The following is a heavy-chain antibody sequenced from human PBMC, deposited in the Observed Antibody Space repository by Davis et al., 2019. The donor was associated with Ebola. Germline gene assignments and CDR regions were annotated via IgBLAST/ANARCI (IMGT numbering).Heavy chain of an antibody. CDR3: ARVGVGSSSYFDY. CDR2: IIPIFGTA. CDR1: GGTFSSYA. Sequence: AASVKVSCKASGGTFSSYAISWVRQAPGQGLEWMGGIIPIFGTANYAQKFQGRVTITADESTSTAYMELISLRSEDTAVYYCARVGVGSSSYFDYWGQGTLVTVSS. V-gene: IGHV1-69*13. J-gene: IGHJ4*02. D-gene: IGHD6-6*01.